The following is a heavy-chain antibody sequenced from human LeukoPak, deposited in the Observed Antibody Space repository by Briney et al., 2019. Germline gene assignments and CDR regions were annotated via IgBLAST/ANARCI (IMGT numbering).Heavy chain of an antibody. V-gene: IGHV3-23*01. CDR2: ISGSGGST. J-gene: IGHJ4*02. CDR1: GFTFSSYA. CDR3: AKDRPSIVVVPAATPVDY. D-gene: IGHD2-2*01. Sequence: GGSLRLSCAASGFTFSSYAMSWVRQAPGKGLEWVSAISGSGGSTNYADSVKGRFTISRDNSKNTLYLQMNSLRAEDTAVYYCAKDRPSIVVVPAATPVDYWGQGTLVTVSS.